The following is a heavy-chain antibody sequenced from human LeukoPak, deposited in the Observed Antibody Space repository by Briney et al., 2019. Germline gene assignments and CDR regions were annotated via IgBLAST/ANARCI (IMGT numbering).Heavy chain of an antibody. V-gene: IGHV4-30-4*01. CDR1: GGSISSGDYY. D-gene: IGHD3-16*02. J-gene: IGHJ4*02. CDR3: ARAFYDYVWGSYRYPLNLDY. Sequence: PSETLSLTCTVSGGSISSGDYYWSWIRQPPGKGLEWIGYIYYSGGTYYNPSLKSRVTISVDTSKNQFSLKLSSVTAADTAVYYCARAFYDYVWGSYRYPLNLDYWGQGTLVTVSS. CDR2: IYYSGGT.